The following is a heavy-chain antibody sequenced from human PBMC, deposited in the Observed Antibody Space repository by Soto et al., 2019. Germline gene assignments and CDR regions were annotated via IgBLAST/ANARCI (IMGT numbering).Heavy chain of an antibody. CDR1: GFTFSTYG. J-gene: IGHJ4*02. V-gene: IGHV3-33*01. D-gene: IGHD1-26*01. Sequence: QVQLVESGGGVVQPGRSLRLSCAASGFTFSTYGMHWVRQAPGKGLEWVAVIWYDGSNKYYADSVKGRFTISRDNTKNTMYLQMNSLRAEDTAVYYCARDPHGPGIFDYWGQGTLVTVSS. CDR2: IWYDGSNK. CDR3: ARDPHGPGIFDY.